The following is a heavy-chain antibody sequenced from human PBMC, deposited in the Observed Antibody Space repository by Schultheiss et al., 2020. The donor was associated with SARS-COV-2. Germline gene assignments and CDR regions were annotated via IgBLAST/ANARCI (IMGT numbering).Heavy chain of an antibody. Sequence: SVKVSCKAAGYTFTNYYMNWVRQAPGHGLEWMGRIIPILGIANYAQKFQGRVTITADKSTSTAYMELSSLRSEDTAVYYCASRYYDFWSGSEPYYYGMDVWGQGTTVTVSS. J-gene: IGHJ6*02. CDR2: IIPILGIA. D-gene: IGHD3-3*01. CDR1: GYTFTNYY. CDR3: ASRYYDFWSGSEPYYYGMDV. V-gene: IGHV1-69*02.